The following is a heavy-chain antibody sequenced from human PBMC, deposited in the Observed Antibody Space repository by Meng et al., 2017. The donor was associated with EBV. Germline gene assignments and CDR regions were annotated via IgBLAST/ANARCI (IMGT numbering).Heavy chain of an antibody. J-gene: IGHJ4*02. CDR3: ARGLDYFDY. Sequence: QVQLVQSGAELTKPGAPVNVSSKASRYTFPRYGISGVRQAPGQGLEWMGWISAYNGNTNYAQTLQGRVTMTTDTSTSTAYMELRSLRSDDTAVYYCARGLDYFDYWGQGTLVTVSS. CDR2: ISAYNGNT. CDR1: RYTFPRYG. V-gene: IGHV1-18*01.